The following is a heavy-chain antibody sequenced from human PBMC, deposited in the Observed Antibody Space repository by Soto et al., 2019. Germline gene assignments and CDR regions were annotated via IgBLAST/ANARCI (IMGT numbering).Heavy chain of an antibody. V-gene: IGHV3-53*04. CDR1: GFTVSSNY. CDR3: AGTPYGAGSTRQTDY. Sequence: EVQLVESGGGLVQPGGSLRLSCAASGFTVSSNYMSWVRQAPGKGLEWVSVIYSGGSTYYADSVKGRFTISRHNSKNTLYLQMNSLRAEDTAVYYCAGTPYGAGSTRQTDYWGQGTLVTVSS. J-gene: IGHJ4*02. CDR2: IYSGGST. D-gene: IGHD3-10*01.